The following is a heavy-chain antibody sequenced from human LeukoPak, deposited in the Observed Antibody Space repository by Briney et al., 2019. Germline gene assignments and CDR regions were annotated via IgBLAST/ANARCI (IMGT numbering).Heavy chain of an antibody. CDR3: AKEGSGYDYFDY. CDR2: ISGSGGST. V-gene: IGHV3-23*01. D-gene: IGHD5-12*01. J-gene: IGHJ4*02. Sequence: GGSLRLSCAASGFTFSIYAMSGVRHAPGEGLECVSAISGSGGSTYYTDSVKGRFTISRDNSKNTLYLAMNSLRAEDTAVYYCAKEGSGYDYFDYWGQGTLVTVSS. CDR1: GFTFSIYA.